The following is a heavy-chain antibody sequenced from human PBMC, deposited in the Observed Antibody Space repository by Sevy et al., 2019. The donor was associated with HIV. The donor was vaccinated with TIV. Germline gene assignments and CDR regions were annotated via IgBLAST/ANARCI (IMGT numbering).Heavy chain of an antibody. V-gene: IGHV4-34*01. CDR3: TRERIAAACLYWFDP. J-gene: IGHJ5*02. CDR1: GGSFSGYY. D-gene: IGHD6-13*01. CDR2: INHRGST. Sequence: SETLSLTCAVYGGSFSGYYWSWIRQPPGKGLEWIGEINHRGSTNYNPSLKSRVTISVDTSKNQCSLKLGSVTAADTAVYYCTRERIAAACLYWFDPWGQGTLVTVSS.